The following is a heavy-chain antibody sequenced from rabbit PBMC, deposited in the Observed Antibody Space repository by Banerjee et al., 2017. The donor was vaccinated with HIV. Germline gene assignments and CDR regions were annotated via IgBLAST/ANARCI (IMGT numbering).Heavy chain of an antibody. CDR3: ARWASSDGYFDL. J-gene: IGHJ4*01. Sequence: QSLEESGGDLVQPEGSLTLTCKASGFDFSSGYDMCWVRQAPGKGLEWIACINVVTGKAVYASWAIGRFTISKTSSTAVALQMTSLTAADTATYFCARWASSDGYFDLWGQGTLVTVS. CDR2: INVVTGKA. V-gene: IGHV1S40*01. CDR1: GFDFSSGYD. D-gene: IGHD1-1*01.